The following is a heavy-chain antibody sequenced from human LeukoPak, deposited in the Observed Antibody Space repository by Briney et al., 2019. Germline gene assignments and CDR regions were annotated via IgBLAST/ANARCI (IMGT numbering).Heavy chain of an antibody. V-gene: IGHV1-18*01. CDR2: ISAYNGHT. J-gene: IGHJ3*02. Sequence: ASVKVSCKASGYTFTSYGLTWVRQAPGQGLEWMGWISAYNGHTKYPQKLQGRVTMTTDTSTSTAYMELRSLRSDDTAVYYCATRRASYDAFDIWGQGTMVTVSS. CDR3: ATRRASYDAFDI. CDR1: GYTFTSYG.